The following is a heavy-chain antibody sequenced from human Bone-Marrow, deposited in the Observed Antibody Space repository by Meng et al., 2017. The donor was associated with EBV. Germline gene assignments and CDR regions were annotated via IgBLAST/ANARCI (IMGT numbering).Heavy chain of an antibody. CDR1: GESITTYPSY. Sequence: QLQWQESDQGLVKLSETLSLTRTVSGESITTYPSYWGWIRQPPGKGLEWIGTIYHSGTTYYNPSLQSRVTISVDTSKNQFSLKMNSVTAADTAVYYCARRAASWFDPWGQGALVTVSS. D-gene: IGHD5-18*01. J-gene: IGHJ5*02. CDR2: IYHSGTT. V-gene: IGHV4-39*01. CDR3: ARRAASWFDP.